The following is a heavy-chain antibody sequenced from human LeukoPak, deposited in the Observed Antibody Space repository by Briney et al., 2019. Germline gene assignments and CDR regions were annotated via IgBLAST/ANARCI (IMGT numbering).Heavy chain of an antibody. Sequence: SVKVSCKASGGTFSSYVISWVRQAPGQGLEWMGRIGPILGIANYAQKFQGRVTITADKSTSTAYMELSSLRSEDTAVYYCAGEGIRGVIETFDIWGQGTMVTVSS. V-gene: IGHV1-69*04. D-gene: IGHD3-10*01. J-gene: IGHJ3*02. CDR1: GGTFSSYV. CDR3: AGEGIRGVIETFDI. CDR2: IGPILGIA.